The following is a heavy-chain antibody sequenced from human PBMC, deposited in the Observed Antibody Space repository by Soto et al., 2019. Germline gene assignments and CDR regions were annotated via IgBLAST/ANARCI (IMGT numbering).Heavy chain of an antibody. J-gene: IGHJ4*02. V-gene: IGHV1-18*04. D-gene: IGHD6-6*01. CDR2: ISIYNGNT. Sequence: VKVSCKASGDTFTSNGISWVRQAPGQGLEWLAWISIYNGNTQYAQKVQGRVTMTTDTSTNTAYMELRSLRSDDTAVYYCARAPGSSSRPLVFDYWGQGTLVTVSS. CDR1: GDTFTSNG. CDR3: ARAPGSSSRPLVFDY.